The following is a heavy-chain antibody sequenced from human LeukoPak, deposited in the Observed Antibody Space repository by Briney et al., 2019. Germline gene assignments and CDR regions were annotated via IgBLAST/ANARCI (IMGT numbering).Heavy chain of an antibody. V-gene: IGHV1-2*02. Sequence: VKVSFKASXYTFTGXYIHWVRQAPGQGVECIASINPNSGATNSAQRFHCRVTITSDTSISTPYMELSSLTSDDTAVYYCAKSEHIISPSSWGQGTLVTVSS. CDR1: XYTFTGXY. CDR3: AKSEHIISPSS. CDR2: INPNSGAT. J-gene: IGHJ5*02. D-gene: IGHD2-21*01.